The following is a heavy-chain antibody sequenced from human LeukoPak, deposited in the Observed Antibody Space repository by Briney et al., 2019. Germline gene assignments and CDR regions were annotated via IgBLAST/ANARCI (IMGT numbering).Heavy chain of an antibody. CDR2: IFHNGNT. CDR1: GASFSDYY. V-gene: IGHV4-34*12. CDR3: AREVDTSGGY. D-gene: IGHD3-16*01. J-gene: IGHJ4*02. Sequence: SETLSLTCAVSGASFSDYYWSWIRQPPGKGLEWIGDIFHNGNTNYNPSLRRRVTISVDTSKNKFSLKLSSVTAADTAVYYCAREVDTSGGYWGEGGLVIVSS.